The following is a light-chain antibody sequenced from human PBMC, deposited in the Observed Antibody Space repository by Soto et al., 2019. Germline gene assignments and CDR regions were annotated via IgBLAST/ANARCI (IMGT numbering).Light chain of an antibody. CDR2: DVS. CDR1: SSSKW. V-gene: IGKV1-5*01. Sequence: DIQMTQSPSTLVASVGDTVTMTCRSSSKWLAWYQKKPGKAPKLLIYDVSNLERGVPPRFSGSTSGAESTLTITGLQPDDLGTYYCQHTTDFTFGQGTKVEIK. J-gene: IGKJ2*01. CDR3: QHTTDFT.